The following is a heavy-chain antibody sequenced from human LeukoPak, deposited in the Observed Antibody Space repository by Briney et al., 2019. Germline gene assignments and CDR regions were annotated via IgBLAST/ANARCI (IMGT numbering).Heavy chain of an antibody. CDR3: ARRVAAAGTLDY. D-gene: IGHD6-13*01. CDR2: ISSSSSYI. CDR1: GFTYTKHA. J-gene: IGHJ4*02. V-gene: IGHV3-21*01. Sequence: PGGSLRLSCAASGFTYTKHAMHWVRQAPGRGLEWVSSISSSSSYIYYADSVKGRFTISRDNAKNSLYLQMNSLRAEDTAVYYCARRVAAAGTLDYWGQGTLVTVSS.